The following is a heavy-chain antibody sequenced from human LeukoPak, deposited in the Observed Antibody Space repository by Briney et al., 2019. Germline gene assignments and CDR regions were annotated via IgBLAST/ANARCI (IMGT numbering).Heavy chain of an antibody. V-gene: IGHV3-30*18. CDR1: GFTFSSYG. CDR3: AKDLLRYCSSTSCYTHWFDP. Sequence: SGGSLRLSCAAPGFTFSSYGMHWVRQAPGKGLEWVAVISYDGSNKYYADSVKGRFTISRDNSKNTLYLQMNSLRAEDTAVYYCAKDLLRYCSSTSCYTHWFDPWGQGTLVTVSS. CDR2: ISYDGSNK. D-gene: IGHD2-2*02. J-gene: IGHJ5*02.